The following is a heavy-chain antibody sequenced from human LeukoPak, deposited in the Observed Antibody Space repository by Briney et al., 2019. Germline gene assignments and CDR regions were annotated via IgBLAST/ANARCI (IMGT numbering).Heavy chain of an antibody. CDR2: IYYSGST. D-gene: IGHD6-6*01. J-gene: IGHJ4*02. Sequence: SETLSLTCTVSGGSISSYYWSWIRQPPGKGLGWIGYIYYSGSTNYNPSLKSRVTISVDTSKNQFSLKLSSVTAADTAVYYCARQEYSSSFFMYYWGQGTLVTVSS. CDR3: ARQEYSSSFFMYY. CDR1: GGSISSYY. V-gene: IGHV4-59*01.